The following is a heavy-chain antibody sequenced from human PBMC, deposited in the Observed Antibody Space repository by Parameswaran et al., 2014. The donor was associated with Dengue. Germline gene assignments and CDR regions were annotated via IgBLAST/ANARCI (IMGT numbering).Heavy chain of an antibody. CDR2: IYYSGST. D-gene: IGHD3-10*01. J-gene: IGHJ5*02. V-gene: IGHV4-39*07. CDR3: ARTWRVYYGSGSYRGGWFDP. Sequence: VRQMPGKGLEWIGSIYYSGSTYYNPSLKSRVTISVDTSKNPFSLKLSSVTAADTAVYYCARTWRVYYGSGSYRGGWFDPWGQGTLVTVSS.